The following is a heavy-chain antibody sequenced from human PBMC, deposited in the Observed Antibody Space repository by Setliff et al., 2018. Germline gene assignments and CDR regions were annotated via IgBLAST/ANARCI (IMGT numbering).Heavy chain of an antibody. Sequence: PGGSLRLSCETSGFPLYTYDMNWVRQAPGKALEWISFIGHGGATKYYADSVKGRFTISRDNVKNSLFLQMNSLRAEDTAVYYCARDRYCSSASCYATQYNWFDPWGQGTLVTVSS. D-gene: IGHD2-2*01. V-gene: IGHV3-48*04. J-gene: IGHJ5*02. CDR3: ARDRYCSSASCYATQYNWFDP. CDR1: GFPLYTYD. CDR2: IGHGGATK.